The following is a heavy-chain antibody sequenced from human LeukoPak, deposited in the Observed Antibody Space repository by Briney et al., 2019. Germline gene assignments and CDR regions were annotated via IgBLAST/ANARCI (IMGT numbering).Heavy chain of an antibody. Sequence: SETLSLTCTVSGGSISSYYWSWIRQPAGKGLEWIGRIYTSGSTNYNPSLESRVTMSVDTSKNQFSLNLSSVTAADTAVYYCARDSTLRYYFDYWGQGILVTVSS. D-gene: IGHD2-2*01. CDR3: ARDSTLRYYFDY. CDR1: GGSISSYY. CDR2: IYTSGST. J-gene: IGHJ4*02. V-gene: IGHV4-4*07.